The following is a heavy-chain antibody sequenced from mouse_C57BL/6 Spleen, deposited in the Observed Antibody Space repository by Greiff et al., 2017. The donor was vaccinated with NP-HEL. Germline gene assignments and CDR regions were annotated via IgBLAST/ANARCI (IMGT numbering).Heavy chain of an antibody. CDR1: GYTFTNYW. V-gene: IGHV1-63*01. CDR2: IYPGGGYT. D-gene: IGHD1-1*01. J-gene: IGHJ2*01. CDR3: ARSRPAYFDY. Sequence: QVQLKESGAELVRPGTSVKMSCKASGYTFTNYWIGWAKQRPGHGLEWIGDIYPGGGYTNYNEKFKGKATLTADKSSSTAYMQFSSLTSEDSAIYYCARSRPAYFDYWGQGTTLTVSS.